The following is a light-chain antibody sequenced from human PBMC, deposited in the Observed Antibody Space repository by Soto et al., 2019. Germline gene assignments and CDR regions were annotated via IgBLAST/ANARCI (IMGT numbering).Light chain of an antibody. J-gene: IGLJ2*01. Sequence: QSVLTQPPSVSGAPGQRVTISCTGSSSNIGAGYDVHWYQQLPGTAPKLLIYGNSNRPSGVPDRFSGSKSGTSASLAITGLQAADEADYYCQSYDSSLSGSWVVLGGGTKLTVL. CDR3: QSYDSSLSGSWVV. CDR1: SSNIGAGYD. CDR2: GNS. V-gene: IGLV1-40*01.